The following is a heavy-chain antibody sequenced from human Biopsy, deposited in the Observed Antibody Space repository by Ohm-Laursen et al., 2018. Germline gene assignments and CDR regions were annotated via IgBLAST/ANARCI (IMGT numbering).Heavy chain of an antibody. J-gene: IGHJ4*02. V-gene: IGHV4-59*08. Sequence: SETLSLTCTLSGASVRSHFLTWIRQPPGKGLQWIGSISNSGTTKSSPSLKSRVNISLHTSKNQLSLKLTSVTAADTAVYYCARLSTLFGVADFTDDWGQGILVTVSS. CDR2: ISNSGTT. CDR1: GASVRSHF. D-gene: IGHD3-3*01. CDR3: ARLSTLFGVADFTDD.